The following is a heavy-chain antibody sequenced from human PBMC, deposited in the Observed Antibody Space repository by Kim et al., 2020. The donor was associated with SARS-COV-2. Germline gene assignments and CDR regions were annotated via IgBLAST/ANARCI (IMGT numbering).Heavy chain of an antibody. CDR1: GGSISSGGYY. CDR3: ARRSLYGGNQFDY. D-gene: IGHD4-17*01. J-gene: IGHJ4*02. Sequence: SETLSLTCTVSGGSISSGGYYWSWIRQHPGKGLEWIGYIYYSGSTYYNPSLKSRVTISVDTSKNQFSLKLSSVTAADTAVYYCARRSLYGGNQFDYWGQGTLVTVSS. CDR2: IYYSGST. V-gene: IGHV4-31*03.